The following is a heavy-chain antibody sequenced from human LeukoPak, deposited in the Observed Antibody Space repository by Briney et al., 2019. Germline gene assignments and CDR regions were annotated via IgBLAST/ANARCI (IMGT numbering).Heavy chain of an antibody. V-gene: IGHV4-59*01. CDR1: GAPISRYY. Sequence: SETLSLTCTVSGAPISRYYWSWIRQPPGKGLEWIGYIYYTGNTTYGPSLKSRVTISLDTSKGQFSLKLTSLTAADTAVYYCARGGINWFDPWGQGTLVTVSS. CDR3: ARGGINWFDP. CDR2: IYYTGNT. J-gene: IGHJ5*02.